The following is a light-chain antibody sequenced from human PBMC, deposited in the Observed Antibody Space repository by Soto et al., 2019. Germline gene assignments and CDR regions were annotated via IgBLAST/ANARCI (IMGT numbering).Light chain of an antibody. CDR2: DDS. CDR3: QVWDTYVDHGV. Sequence: SYELTQPPSVSVAPGQTAKITCGGENIGVKSVNWYLQKPGQAPVLVVYDDSDRPSGIPERFSGSNSNDGATLTISRAEAGDEADYYCQVWDTYVDHGVFGGGTKLTVL. CDR1: NIGVKS. V-gene: IGLV3-21*02. J-gene: IGLJ3*02.